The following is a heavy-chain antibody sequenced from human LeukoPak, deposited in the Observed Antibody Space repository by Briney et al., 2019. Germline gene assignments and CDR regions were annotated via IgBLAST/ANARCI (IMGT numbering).Heavy chain of an antibody. V-gene: IGHV1-69*04. Sequence: ASVTVSCKASGGTFSSYAISWVRQAPGQGLEWMGRIIPILGIANYAQKFQGRVTITADKSTSTAYMELSSLRSEDTAVYYCARESKGSGWYYYYYGMDVWGQGTTVTVSS. D-gene: IGHD6-19*01. CDR2: IIPILGIA. CDR3: ARESKGSGWYYYYYGMDV. J-gene: IGHJ6*02. CDR1: GGTFSSYA.